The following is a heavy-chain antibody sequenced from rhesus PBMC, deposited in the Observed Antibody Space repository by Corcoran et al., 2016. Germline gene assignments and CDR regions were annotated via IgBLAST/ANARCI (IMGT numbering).Heavy chain of an antibody. D-gene: IGHD3-22*01. CDR2: INGNSGSP. V-gene: IGHV4-80*01. Sequence: QVQLQESGPGLVKPSETLSLTCAVSGGSFSSYWWSWIRQPPGKGLEGIGEINGNSGSPNYTPSLKSRVTISKDASKNQFSLKLCSVTAADTAVYYCARYLIIPYNRFDVWGPGVLVTVSS. J-gene: IGHJ5-1*01. CDR3: ARYLIIPYNRFDV. CDR1: GGSFSSYW.